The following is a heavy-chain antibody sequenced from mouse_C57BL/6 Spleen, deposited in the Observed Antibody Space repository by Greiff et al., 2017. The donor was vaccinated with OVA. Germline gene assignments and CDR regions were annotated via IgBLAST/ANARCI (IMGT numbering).Heavy chain of an antibody. J-gene: IGHJ4*01. CDR2: IYPGSGST. CDR3: ARRGYGIYAMDY. CDR1: GYTFTSYW. Sequence: QVQPQQSGAELVKPGASVKMSCKASGYTFTSYWITWVKQRPGQGLEWIGDIYPGSGSTNYNEKFKSKATLTVDTSSSTAYMQLSSLTSEDSAVYYCARRGYGIYAMDYWGQGTSVTVSS. D-gene: IGHD2-10*02. V-gene: IGHV1-55*01.